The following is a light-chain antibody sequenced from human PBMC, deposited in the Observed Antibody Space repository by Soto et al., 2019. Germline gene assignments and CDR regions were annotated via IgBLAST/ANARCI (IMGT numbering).Light chain of an antibody. V-gene: IGLV4-69*01. J-gene: IGLJ7*01. CDR1: SGHSNYA. CDR3: QTWGTGSAIVV. Sequence: QLVLTQSPSASASLGASVKLTCTLSSGHSNYAIAWHQRQPEKGPRFLMKVNSGGSHIKGDGIPDRFSGSSSGAERYLFISSLQSEDEADYYCQTWGTGSAIVVFGGGTQLPSS. CDR2: VNSGGSH.